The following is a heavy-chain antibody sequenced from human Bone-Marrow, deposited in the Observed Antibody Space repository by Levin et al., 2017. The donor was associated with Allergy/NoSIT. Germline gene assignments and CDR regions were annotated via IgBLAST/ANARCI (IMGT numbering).Heavy chain of an antibody. V-gene: IGHV3-30*18. J-gene: IGHJ6*02. Sequence: GGSLRLSCAASGFTFSNYGIHWVRQAPGKGLEWVAVVAYDGSKTYYADSVKGRFTISRDNSKDTLYLQMSSLRAEDTAVYYCAKQQRGASGSSGSQYGMDVWGQGTTVTVS. CDR1: GFTFSNYG. D-gene: IGHD1-26*01. CDR3: AKQQRGASGSSGSQYGMDV. CDR2: VAYDGSKT.